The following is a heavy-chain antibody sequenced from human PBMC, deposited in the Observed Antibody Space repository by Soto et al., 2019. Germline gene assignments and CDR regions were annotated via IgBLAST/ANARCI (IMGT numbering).Heavy chain of an antibody. J-gene: IGHJ5*02. CDR1: GFTFSSYW. CDR2: INPDGSTT. V-gene: IGHV3-74*01. Sequence: EVQLVESGGGLVQPGGSLRLSCAASGFTFSSYWMGWVRQAPGKGLVWVSRINPDGSTTFYADSVKGRFTISRDNAKNTLYRQMNSLRAEDTAVYYCAIAAGPVAWGQGTLVTVTS. D-gene: IGHD6-13*01. CDR3: AIAAGPVA.